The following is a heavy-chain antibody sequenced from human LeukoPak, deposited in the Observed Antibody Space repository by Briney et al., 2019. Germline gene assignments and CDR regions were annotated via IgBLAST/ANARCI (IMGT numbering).Heavy chain of an antibody. V-gene: IGHV3-15*01. D-gene: IGHD3-22*01. J-gene: IGHJ4*02. CDR3: TTGDSSSPL. CDR1: GFTFSNAW. CDR2: VKSKADGGTT. Sequence: GGSLRLSCAASGFTFSNAWMNWVRQAPGKGLEWVGRVKSKADGGTTEYAAPVKGRFTISRDDSKNTLYLQMNSLKTEDAAVYYYTTGDSSSPLWGQGTLVTVSS.